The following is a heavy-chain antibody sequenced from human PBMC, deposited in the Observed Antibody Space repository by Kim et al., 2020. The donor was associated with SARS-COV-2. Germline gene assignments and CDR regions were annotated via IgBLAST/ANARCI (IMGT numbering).Heavy chain of an antibody. V-gene: IGHV4-34*01. Sequence: SETLSLTCAVYGGSFSGYYWSWIRQPPGKGLEWIGEINHSGSTNYNPSLKSRVTISVDTSKNQFSLKLSSVTAADTAVYYCARGRGMMGHGPYWYFDLWGRGTLVTVSS. CDR1: GGSFSGYY. CDR2: INHSGST. D-gene: IGHD1-26*01. CDR3: ARGRGMMGHGPYWYFDL. J-gene: IGHJ2*01.